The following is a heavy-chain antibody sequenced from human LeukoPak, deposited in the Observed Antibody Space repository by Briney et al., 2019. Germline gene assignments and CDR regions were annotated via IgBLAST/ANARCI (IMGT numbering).Heavy chain of an antibody. CDR3: ATEKGDSPDY. CDR2: ISGSGGST. Sequence: GGSLRLSCAASGFTSRSYAMRWVRQAPGKGLEWVSGISGSGGSTYYADSVKGRFTISRDNSKNTLYLQMNRLRAEDTAVYYCATEKGDSPDYWGQGTLVTVSS. V-gene: IGHV3-23*01. J-gene: IGHJ4*02. D-gene: IGHD2-21*01. CDR1: GFTSRSYA.